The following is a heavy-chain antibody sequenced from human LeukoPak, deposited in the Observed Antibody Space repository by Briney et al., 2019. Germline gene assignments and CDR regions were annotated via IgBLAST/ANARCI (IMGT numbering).Heavy chain of an antibody. Sequence: ASVKVSCKASGYTFTSYDINWVRQAPGQGLEWMGWMNPNSGNTGYAQKFQGRVTMTRNTSISTAYMELSSLRSEDTAVYYCARGLYSSGWYRRAFDIWGQGTMVTVSS. V-gene: IGHV1-8*01. CDR2: MNPNSGNT. CDR1: GYTFTSYD. D-gene: IGHD6-19*01. CDR3: ARGLYSSGWYRRAFDI. J-gene: IGHJ3*02.